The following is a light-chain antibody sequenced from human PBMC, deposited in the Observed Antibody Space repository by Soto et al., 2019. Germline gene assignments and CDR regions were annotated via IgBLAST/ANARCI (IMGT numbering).Light chain of an antibody. Sequence: DIQMTQSPSSLSASVGDRVTITCRASQSISSYLNWYQQKPGKAPKLLIYAASSLQSVVPSRFSGSGSGTDFTLTISSLQPEDFATYYCQQSYSTSPWTFGQGTKVEIK. CDR3: QQSYSTSPWT. J-gene: IGKJ1*01. V-gene: IGKV1-39*01. CDR2: AAS. CDR1: QSISSY.